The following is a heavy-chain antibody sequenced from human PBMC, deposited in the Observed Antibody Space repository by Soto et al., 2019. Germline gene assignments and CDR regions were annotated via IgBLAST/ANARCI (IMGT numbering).Heavy chain of an antibody. CDR3: AQVDDVAALFAY. D-gene: IGHD6-6*01. CDR2: IYWNDDN. Sequence: QITLKESGPTLVKPTQTLTLTCTFFGFSLSTTGEGVGWIRQPPGKALEWLAVIYWNDDNSYSPSLKSRLTISKDTSKKQVVLTMMNMAPVDTGTYYCAQVDDVAALFAYLGQGTLVTVSS. CDR1: GFSLSTTGEG. V-gene: IGHV2-5*01. J-gene: IGHJ4*02.